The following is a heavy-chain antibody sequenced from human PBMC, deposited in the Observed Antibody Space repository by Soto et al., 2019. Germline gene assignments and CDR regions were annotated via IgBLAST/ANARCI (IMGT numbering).Heavy chain of an antibody. CDR1: GFTFSSYG. CDR3: AKDYERYSGSYWYDY. Sequence: PGGSLRLSCAASGFTFSSYGMHWVRQAPGKGLEWVAVISYDGSNKYYADSVKGRFTISRDNSKNTLYLQMNSLRAEDTAVYYCAKDYERYSGSYWYDYWGQGTLVTVSS. V-gene: IGHV3-30*18. CDR2: ISYDGSNK. D-gene: IGHD1-26*01. J-gene: IGHJ4*02.